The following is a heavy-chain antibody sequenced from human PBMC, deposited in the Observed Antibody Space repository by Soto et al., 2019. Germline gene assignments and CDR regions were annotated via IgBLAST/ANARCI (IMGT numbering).Heavy chain of an antibody. J-gene: IGHJ3*02. CDR1: GVAFTSCA. CDR2: IVVGSGNT. CDR3: AKRSEKHSDAFDI. Sequence: GASVKLSSKASGVAFTSCAGQWVRQARGQRLEWIGWIVVGSGNTNYAQKFQERVTITRDTSTGTVFMELSSLRSEDTAVYYCAKRSEKHSDAFDIWGQGTMVTVSS. V-gene: IGHV1-58*01.